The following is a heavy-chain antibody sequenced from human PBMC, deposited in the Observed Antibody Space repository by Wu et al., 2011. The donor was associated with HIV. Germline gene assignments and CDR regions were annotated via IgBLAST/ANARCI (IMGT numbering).Heavy chain of an antibody. CDR1: GYSFRSYG. CDR2: ISGYNGVT. D-gene: IGHD6-19*01. J-gene: IGHJ4*02. V-gene: IGHV1-18*04. CDR3: AAGQAVRSNSGWYHPLDY. Sequence: QGQLVQSGGEVKKPGASVKVSCKASGYSFRSYGITWVRQAPGQGLEYMGWISGYNGVTNYAPKLQGRVTMTTDTSTSTVDMELSSLTSEDTAVYYCAAGQAVRSNSGWYHPLDYWGQGSLVTVSS.